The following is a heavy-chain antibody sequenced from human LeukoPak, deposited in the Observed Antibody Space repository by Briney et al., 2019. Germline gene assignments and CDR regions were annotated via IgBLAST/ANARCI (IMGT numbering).Heavy chain of an antibody. CDR2: INSDGSST. CDR1: GFTFSSYW. CDR3: ARVPHYSSDREYFQH. Sequence: PGGSLRLSCAASGFTFSSYWMHWVRQAPGKGLVWVSRINSDGSSTSYADSVKGRFTISRDNAKNTLYLQMNSLRAEDTAVYYCARVPHYSSDREYFQHWGQGTLVTVSS. J-gene: IGHJ1*01. D-gene: IGHD6-19*01. V-gene: IGHV3-74*01.